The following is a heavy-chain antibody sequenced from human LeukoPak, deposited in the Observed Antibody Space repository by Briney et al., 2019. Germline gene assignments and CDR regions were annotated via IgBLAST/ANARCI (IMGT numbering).Heavy chain of an antibody. D-gene: IGHD3-22*01. CDR1: GYTFTSYD. CDR2: MNPNSGNT. Sequence: ASVKVSCKASGYTFTSYDINWVRQATGQGLEWMGWMNPNSGNTGYAQKFQGRVTITRNTSISTAYMELSSLRSEDTAVYYCARSGDYYDSSGYYGDPAFDIWGQGTMVTVSS. J-gene: IGHJ3*02. V-gene: IGHV1-8*03. CDR3: ARSGDYYDSSGYYGDPAFDI.